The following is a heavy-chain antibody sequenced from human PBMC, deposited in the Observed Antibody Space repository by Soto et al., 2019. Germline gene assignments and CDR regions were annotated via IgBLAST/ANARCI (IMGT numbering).Heavy chain of an antibody. CDR1: GFDFSTYG. V-gene: IGHV1-18*01. CDR3: ASLAGGSIGSPFDS. CDR2: ITTYNGIT. Sequence: VQLVQSGAEVRKPGASVKVSCKASGFDFSTYGIGWVRQAPGQGLEWMGWITTYNGITKYSQKFQDRVTMTADISTETAYMEMRSLRPDDTAMYYCASLAGGSIGSPFDSWGQGTLVIVSS. D-gene: IGHD3-22*01. J-gene: IGHJ4*02.